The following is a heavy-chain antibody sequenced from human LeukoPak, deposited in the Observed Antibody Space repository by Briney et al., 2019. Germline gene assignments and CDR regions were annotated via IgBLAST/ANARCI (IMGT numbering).Heavy chain of an antibody. CDR2: FSSDGSST. Sequence: GGSLRLSCSASGFTFSSSAMYWVRQAPGKGLEYVSAFSSDGSSTFYADSVKGRFTIPRDNSKNMLYLQMSSLRADDTAVYYCVRTLKYYGSGRGLFDSWGQGTLVTVSS. CDR1: GFTFSSSA. CDR3: VRTLKYYGSGRGLFDS. J-gene: IGHJ4*02. V-gene: IGHV3-64D*06. D-gene: IGHD3-10*01.